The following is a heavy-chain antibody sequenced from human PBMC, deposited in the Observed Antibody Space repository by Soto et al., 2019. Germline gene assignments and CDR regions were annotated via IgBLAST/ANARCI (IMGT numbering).Heavy chain of an antibody. J-gene: IGHJ5*02. CDR1: GFSFSTYG. Sequence: EMQLLESGGGLVQPGGSLRLSCVVSGFSFSTYGVTWVRQAPGKGLEWVCGVSGGSGVTHYTDSVKGRFTISGDDSKNTVYLQMHSLRGEDTTVYYCTRWNGHGDLWGQGTLVTVSS. V-gene: IGHV3-23*01. D-gene: IGHD1-1*01. CDR2: VSGGSGVT. CDR3: TRWNGHGDL.